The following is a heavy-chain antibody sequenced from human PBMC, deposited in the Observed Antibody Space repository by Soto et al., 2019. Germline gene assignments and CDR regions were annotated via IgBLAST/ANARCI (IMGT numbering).Heavy chain of an antibody. CDR1: GGTFSNYG. CDR3: ARPRSYYYDSSAERAFDI. Sequence: QVQLVQSGAEVKKPGSSVKVSCKASGGTFSNYGISWMRQAPGQGPEWLGVIIPLFGTAHYAQRFQGRVKITTDESTSTAYMELSSLRSEDTAVYYCARPRSYYYDSSAERAFDIWGQGTMVTVSS. D-gene: IGHD3-22*01. CDR2: IIPLFGTA. V-gene: IGHV1-69*01. J-gene: IGHJ3*02.